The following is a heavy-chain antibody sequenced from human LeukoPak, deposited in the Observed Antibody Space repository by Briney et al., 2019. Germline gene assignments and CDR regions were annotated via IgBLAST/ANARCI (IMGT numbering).Heavy chain of an antibody. D-gene: IGHD4-17*01. J-gene: IGHJ4*02. CDR3: ARGLRTTTIDY. CDR1: GFTFRTYT. V-gene: IGHV3-21*01. Sequence: GGSLRLSCAASGFTFRTYTMKWVRQAPGKGLEWVSSITSSSSYIYYADSVKGRFTISRDDAKNSLYLQMNSLRVEDTAAYYCARGLRTTTIDYWGQGTLVTVSS. CDR2: ITSSSSYI.